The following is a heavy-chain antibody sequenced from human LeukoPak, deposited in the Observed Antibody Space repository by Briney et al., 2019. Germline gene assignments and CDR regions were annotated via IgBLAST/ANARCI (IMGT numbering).Heavy chain of an antibody. CDR3: AKVASGGAKFDY. CDR2: IHSSGST. CDR1: GGSVNGYY. Sequence: SETLPLTCTVFGGSVNGYYWSWIRQPPGKGLEWMAYIHSSGSTNYNPSLKSRLTASVDTSKNQFSLNVRSVTAADTAVYYCAKVASGGAKFDYWGQGTLVTVSS. V-gene: IGHV4-59*02. J-gene: IGHJ4*02. D-gene: IGHD3-10*01.